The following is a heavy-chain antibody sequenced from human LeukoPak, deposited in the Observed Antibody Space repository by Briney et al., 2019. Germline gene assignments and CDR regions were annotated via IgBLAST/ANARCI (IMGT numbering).Heavy chain of an antibody. CDR3: ARFGDMFDY. J-gene: IGHJ4*02. V-gene: IGHV4-59*01. CDR2: IYYSGST. Sequence: SETLSLTCTVSGGSISSYYWSWSRQPPGKGLEWIGYIYYSGSTKYNPSLKSRVTISVDTSRNQFSLKLSSVTAADTAVYYCARFGDMFDYWGQGTLVTVSS. CDR1: GGSISSYY. D-gene: IGHD3-10*01.